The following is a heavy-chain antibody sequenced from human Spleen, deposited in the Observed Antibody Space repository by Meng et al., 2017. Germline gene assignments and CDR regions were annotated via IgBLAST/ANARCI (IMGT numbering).Heavy chain of an antibody. V-gene: IGHV4-38-2*02. Sequence: SETLSLTCAVSGYSITGSYNWGWIRQSSGKGLEWIGSIYQSGSTNYNPSLKSRVTISLDTSNNQFSLKLSSVTAADTAVYYCARDYAGTSSNAFDFWGQGTRVT. D-gene: IGHD3-16*01. CDR1: GYSITGSYN. CDR3: ARDYAGTSSNAFDF. J-gene: IGHJ3*01. CDR2: IYQSGST.